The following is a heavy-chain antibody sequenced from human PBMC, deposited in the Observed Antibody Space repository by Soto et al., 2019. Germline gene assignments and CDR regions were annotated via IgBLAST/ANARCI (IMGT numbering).Heavy chain of an antibody. CDR2: ISSSSSYI. CDR1: GFTFSSYS. D-gene: IGHD2-21*02. CDR3: ARDPGGNSIGWFDP. Sequence: GGSLRLSCAAPGFTFSSYSMNWVRQAPGKGLEWVSSISSSSSYIYYADSVKGRFTISRDNAKNSLYLQMNSLRAEDTAVYYCARDPGGNSIGWFDPWGQGTLVTVSS. J-gene: IGHJ5*02. V-gene: IGHV3-21*01.